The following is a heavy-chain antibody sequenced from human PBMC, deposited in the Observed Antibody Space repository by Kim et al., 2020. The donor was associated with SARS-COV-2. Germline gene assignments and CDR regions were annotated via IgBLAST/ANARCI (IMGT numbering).Heavy chain of an antibody. J-gene: IGHJ5*02. CDR1: GGTFSSYA. V-gene: IGHV1-69*04. CDR2: IIPILGIA. Sequence: SVKVSCKASGGTFSSYAISWVRQAPGQGLEWMGRIIPILGIANYAQKFQGRVTITADKSTSTAYMELSSLRSEDTAVYYCASTAFGVVSVVGWRFDPWGQGTLVTVSA. D-gene: IGHD3-3*01. CDR3: ASTAFGVVSVVGWRFDP.